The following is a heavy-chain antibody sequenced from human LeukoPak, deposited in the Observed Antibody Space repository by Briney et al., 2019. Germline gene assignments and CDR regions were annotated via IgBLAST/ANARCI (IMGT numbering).Heavy chain of an antibody. J-gene: IGHJ4*02. CDR3: ARDLVLLWFGELLGSGPFDY. Sequence: GGSLRLSCAASGFTFSSYWMSWVRQAPGKGLEWVANIKQDGSEKYYVDSVKGRFTISRDNAKNSLYPQMNSLRAEDTAVYYCARDLVLLWFGELLGSGPFDYWGQGTLVTVSS. CDR1: GFTFSSYW. D-gene: IGHD3-10*01. V-gene: IGHV3-7*01. CDR2: IKQDGSEK.